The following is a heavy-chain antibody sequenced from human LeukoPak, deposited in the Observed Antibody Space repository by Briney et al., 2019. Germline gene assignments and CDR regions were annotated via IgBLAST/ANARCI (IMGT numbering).Heavy chain of an antibody. V-gene: IGHV1-69*05. CDR3: AIDPRSIPTSDY. CDR2: IMPIFSTA. CDR1: RGTFSSYT. D-gene: IGHD1-14*01. J-gene: IGHJ4*02. Sequence: SVKVSCKASRGTFSSYTTSSVPPAPGPGREWMGGIMPIFSTANYAQKFPGRATITTDESTSTAYMELSSMRSEDTAVYYCAIDPRSIPTSDYCGQGALVTVSS.